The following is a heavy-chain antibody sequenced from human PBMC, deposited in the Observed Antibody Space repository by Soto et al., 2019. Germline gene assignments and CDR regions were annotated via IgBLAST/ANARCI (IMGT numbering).Heavy chain of an antibody. V-gene: IGHV4-59*01. CDR3: ARESYYGSGATVVGY. J-gene: IGHJ4*02. Sequence: PSETLSLTCTVSGGSISNFYWSWIRQPPGKGLEWIGYIYYSGTTSYNPSLNSRVTISVDTSKNQFSLKLNSVTAADTAVYYCARESYYGSGATVVGYWGLGTLVTGSS. D-gene: IGHD3-10*01. CDR2: IYYSGTT. CDR1: GGSISNFY.